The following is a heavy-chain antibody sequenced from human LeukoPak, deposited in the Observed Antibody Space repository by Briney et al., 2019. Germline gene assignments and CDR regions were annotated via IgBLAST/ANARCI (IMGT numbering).Heavy chain of an antibody. CDR3: ANGWSPDY. CDR2: IGGGGGST. Sequence: GGSLRLSCAASGFIFSNYAMSWVRQAPGKGLEWVSAIGGGGGSTYYADSVKGRFTIFRDNSKNTLYLQMNSLRAEDTAVYHCANGWSPDYWGRGTLVTVSS. D-gene: IGHD2-15*01. J-gene: IGHJ4*02. V-gene: IGHV3-23*01. CDR1: GFIFSNYA.